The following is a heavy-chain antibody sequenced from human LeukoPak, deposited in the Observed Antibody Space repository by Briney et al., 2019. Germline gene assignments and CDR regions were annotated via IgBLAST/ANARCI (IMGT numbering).Heavy chain of an antibody. V-gene: IGHV1-2*02. Sequence: ASVKVSCKASGYTFTGYYMHWVRQAPGQGLEWVGWINPKSGGTNYAQKFQGRVTMTSDTSITTVYMELSRLRSGDTAVYYCARRVFSGWGCYFDYWGQGTLVTVSS. CDR1: GYTFTGYY. CDR2: INPKSGGT. D-gene: IGHD6-19*01. J-gene: IGHJ4*02. CDR3: ARRVFSGWGCYFDY.